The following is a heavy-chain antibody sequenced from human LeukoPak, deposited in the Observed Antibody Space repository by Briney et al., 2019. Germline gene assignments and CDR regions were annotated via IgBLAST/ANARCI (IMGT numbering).Heavy chain of an antibody. CDR2: INTSGTA. CDR3: ARRRGDYGAGEFPF. CDR1: CDSIIGFY. Sequence: SETLSLTCTVSCDSIIGFYWGWIRQAPGKGLEWIGYINTSGTAIYNPSLKSRVVISIDTSQSRFSLRLSSVTAADTAVYYCARRRGDYGAGEFPFWGQGTQVTVSA. D-gene: IGHD3-16*01. J-gene: IGHJ4*02. V-gene: IGHV4-4*09.